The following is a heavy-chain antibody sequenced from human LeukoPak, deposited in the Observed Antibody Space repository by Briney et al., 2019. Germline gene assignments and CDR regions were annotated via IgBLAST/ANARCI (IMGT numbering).Heavy chain of an antibody. Sequence: ASETLSLTSTVSGGSISSGSYYWSWIRQPAGKGLEWIGRIYTSGSTNYNPSLKSRVTISVDTSKNQFSLKLSSVTAADTAVYYCARGRFLEWLSSDAFDIWGQGTMVTVSS. CDR3: ARGRFLEWLSSDAFDI. CDR1: GGSISSGSYY. CDR2: IYTSGST. D-gene: IGHD3-3*01. J-gene: IGHJ3*02. V-gene: IGHV4-61*02.